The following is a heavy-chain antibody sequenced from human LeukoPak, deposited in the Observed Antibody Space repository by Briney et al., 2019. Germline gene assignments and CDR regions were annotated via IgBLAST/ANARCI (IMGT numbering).Heavy chain of an antibody. CDR2: LYSSGTT. D-gene: IGHD3-22*01. CDR1: GFSVSIKY. Sequence: GVLRLSCAASGFSVSIKYMNWVRQAPGKGLEWVSILYSSGTTYYANSVKGRFTISRDNAKNSLYLQMNSLRAEDTAVYYCAKDLVLAYYYDSSGYSGFDYWGQGTLVTVSS. J-gene: IGHJ4*02. CDR3: AKDLVLAYYYDSSGYSGFDY. V-gene: IGHV3-53*01.